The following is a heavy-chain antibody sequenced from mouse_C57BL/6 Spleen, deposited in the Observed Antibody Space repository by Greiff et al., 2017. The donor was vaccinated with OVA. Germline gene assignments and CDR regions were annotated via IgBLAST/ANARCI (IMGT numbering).Heavy chain of an antibody. CDR2: IDPSGSYT. CDR3: ASLYGYDWRYFDV. CDR1: GYTFTSYW. Sequence: VQLQQPGAELVMPGASVKLSCKASGYTFTSYWMHWVKQRPGQGLEWIGEIDPSGSYTNYNQKFKGKSTLTVDKSSSTAYMQLSSLTSEDSAVDYCASLYGYDWRYFDVWGTGTTVTVSS. J-gene: IGHJ1*03. D-gene: IGHD2-2*01. V-gene: IGHV1-69*01.